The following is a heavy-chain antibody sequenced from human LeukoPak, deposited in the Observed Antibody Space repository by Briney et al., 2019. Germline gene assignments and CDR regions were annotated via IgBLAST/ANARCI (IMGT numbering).Heavy chain of an antibody. Sequence: ASVKVSSKASGYTFTGDYLHWVRQAPGQGLEWMGRINPNSGGANYAQNFQGRVTMTRDTSISTAHMELSRLRSDDTAVYYCARSYCIGTNCYSHLFDYWGQGNLVTVSS. CDR1: GYTFTGDY. CDR2: INPNSGGA. V-gene: IGHV1-2*06. D-gene: IGHD2-2*01. J-gene: IGHJ4*02. CDR3: ARSYCIGTNCYSHLFDY.